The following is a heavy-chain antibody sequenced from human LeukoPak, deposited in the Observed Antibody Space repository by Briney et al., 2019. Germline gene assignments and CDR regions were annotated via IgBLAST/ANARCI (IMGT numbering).Heavy chain of an antibody. CDR2: IGSSSSPI. CDR3: ARDQAYSFDY. CDR1: GFTFSAYS. D-gene: IGHD4-11*01. J-gene: IGHJ4*02. V-gene: IGHV3-48*01. Sequence: GGSLSLSCAASGFTFSAYSMNWVRQAPEKGLEWVSYIGSSSSPIYYADSVKGRFTISRDNAKNSLYLQMDSLRAEDTAVYYCARDQAYSFDYWGQGTLVTVSS.